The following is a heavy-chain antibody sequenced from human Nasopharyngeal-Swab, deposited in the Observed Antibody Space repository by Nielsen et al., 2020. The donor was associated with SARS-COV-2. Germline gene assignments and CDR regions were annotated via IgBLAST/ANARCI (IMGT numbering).Heavy chain of an antibody. Sequence: WIRQPPGKGLEWVSYIYSTNSTIYYADSVKGRFTISRDNAENSLSLQMNSLRAEDAAIYYCARAVHCSGDSCYWRYFDYWGRGTLVTVSS. CDR2: IYSTNSTI. J-gene: IGHJ4*02. D-gene: IGHD2-15*01. CDR3: ARAVHCSGDSCYWRYFDY. V-gene: IGHV3-48*03.